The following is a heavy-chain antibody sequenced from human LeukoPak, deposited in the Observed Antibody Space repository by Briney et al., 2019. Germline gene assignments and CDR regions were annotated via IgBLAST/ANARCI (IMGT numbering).Heavy chain of an antibody. Sequence: SETLSLTCTVSGGSISSHYWSWIRQPPGKGLEWIGYIYYSGSTNYNPSLKSRVTISVDTSKNQFSLKLSSVTAADTAVYYCARDRAYYYDSSGYYSYYYYYMDVWGKGPRSPSP. J-gene: IGHJ6*03. CDR3: ARDRAYYYDSSGYYSYYYYYMDV. V-gene: IGHV4-59*11. CDR1: GGSISSHY. CDR2: IYYSGST. D-gene: IGHD3-22*01.